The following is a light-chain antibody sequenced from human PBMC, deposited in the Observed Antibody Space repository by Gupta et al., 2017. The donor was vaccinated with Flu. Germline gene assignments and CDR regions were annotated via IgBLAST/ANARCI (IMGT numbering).Light chain of an antibody. CDR1: GRVTNN. Sequence: ILSGSPGNTTPSSRPSGRVTNNLSWYQQRPGQTPRQLIYRAVTAVTGVPPTFSGSRCDTELTLTINNRQSADVAVYYCRQYYYWHPRNFGQGTKVEI. V-gene: IGKV3-15*01. CDR3: RQYYYWHPRN. CDR2: RAV. J-gene: IGKJ2*01.